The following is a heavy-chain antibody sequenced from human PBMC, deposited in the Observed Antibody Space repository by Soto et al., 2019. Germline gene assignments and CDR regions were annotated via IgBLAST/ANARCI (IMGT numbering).Heavy chain of an antibody. CDR2: IRSKAYGGTT. J-gene: IGHJ4*02. D-gene: IGHD3-10*01. CDR1: GFTFGDYA. V-gene: IGHV3-49*03. CDR3: TRVRPAGSYYNVVDY. Sequence: GGSLRLSCTASGFTFGDYAMSWFRQAPGKGLEWVGFIRSKAYGGTTEYAASVKGRFTISRDDSKSIAYLQMNSLKTEDTAVYYCTRVRPAGSYYNVVDYWGQGTLVTVSS.